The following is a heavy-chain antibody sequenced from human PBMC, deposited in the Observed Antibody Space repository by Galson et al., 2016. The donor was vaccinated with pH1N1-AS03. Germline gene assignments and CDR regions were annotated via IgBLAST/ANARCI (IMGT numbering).Heavy chain of an antibody. CDR1: GFSLNDGGLG. CDR2: IYWHADK. D-gene: IGHD3-10*01. CDR3: AHRFYGSGASFFDF. Sequence: LVKPTQTLTLTCTFSGFSLNDGGLGVGWIRQPPGKALEWLGMIYWHADKRYNPSLQNRLTLTQGVSKSEVVLQMTNVDPEDTATYYCAHRFYGSGASFFDFWGQGIVVVVS. J-gene: IGHJ4*02. V-gene: IGHV2-5*01.